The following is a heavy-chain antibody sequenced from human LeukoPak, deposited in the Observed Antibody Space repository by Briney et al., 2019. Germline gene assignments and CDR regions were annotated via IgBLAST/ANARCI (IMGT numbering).Heavy chain of an antibody. CDR1: GYTFTGYY. CDR2: INPNSRGT. CDR3: ASPVVTYGMDV. V-gene: IGHV1-2*02. Sequence: GASVKVSCKASGYTFTGYYMHWVRQAPGQGLEWMGWINPNSRGTNYAQKFQGRVTMTRDTSISTAYMELSRLRSDDTAVYYCASPVVTYGMDVWGQGTTVTVSS. D-gene: IGHD4-23*01. J-gene: IGHJ6*02.